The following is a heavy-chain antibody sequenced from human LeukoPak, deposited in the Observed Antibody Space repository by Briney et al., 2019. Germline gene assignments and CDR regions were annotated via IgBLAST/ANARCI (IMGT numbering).Heavy chain of an antibody. CDR3: ARGIQYYHYGMDV. Sequence: GGSLRLSCAASGFTSSDYFMSWIRQAPGKGLECVSYISSTSSYTNHADSVKGRFTISRDNAKNSLYLQMNSLRGEDTAVYYCARGIQYYHYGMDVWGQGTTVTVSS. CDR1: GFTSSDYF. CDR2: ISSTSSYT. J-gene: IGHJ6*02. V-gene: IGHV3-11*05.